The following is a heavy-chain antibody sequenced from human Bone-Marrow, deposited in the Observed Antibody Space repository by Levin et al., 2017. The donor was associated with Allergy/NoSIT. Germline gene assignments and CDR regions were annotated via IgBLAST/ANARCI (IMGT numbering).Heavy chain of an antibody. D-gene: IGHD1-1*01. J-gene: IGHJ5*02. CDR1: DASISTTLYY. V-gene: IGHV4-61*05. CDR3: ARGLEPMNWFDP. Sequence: SQTLSLTCAVADASISTTLYYWGWIRQSPGKGLEWIGSIESIGGSFYTGSTYYNPSLKSRVTISVDTSKNHFSLNLRSVTAADTVMYYCARGLEPMNWFDPWGHGTLVTVSS. CDR2: IESIGGSFYTGST.